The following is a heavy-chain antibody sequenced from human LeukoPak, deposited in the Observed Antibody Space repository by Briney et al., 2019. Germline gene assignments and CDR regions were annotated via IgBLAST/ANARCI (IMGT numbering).Heavy chain of an antibody. D-gene: IGHD3-22*01. J-gene: IGHJ4*02. CDR1: GYTFTGYY. V-gene: IGHV1-2*02. CDR2: INPNSGGT. CDR3: ARGYYDSSGVDY. Sequence: ASVKVSCKASGYTFTGYYMHWVRQAPGQGREWMGWINPNSGGTNYAQKFQGRVTMTRDTSISTAYMELSRLGSDDTAVYYCARGYYDSSGVDYWGQGTLVTVSS.